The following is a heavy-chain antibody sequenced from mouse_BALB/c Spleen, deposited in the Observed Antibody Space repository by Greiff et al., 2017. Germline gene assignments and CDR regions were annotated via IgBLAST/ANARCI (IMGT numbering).Heavy chain of an antibody. CDR1: GFTFSSYA. J-gene: IGHJ4*01. V-gene: IGHV5-9-4*01. CDR3: ATASMDY. Sequence: EVQLVESGGGLVKPGGSLKLSCAASGFTFSSYAMSWVRQSPEKRLEWVAEISSGGSYTYYPDTVTGRFTISRDNAKNTLYLEMSSLRSEDTAMYYCATASMDYWGQGTSVTVSS. CDR2: ISSGGSYT.